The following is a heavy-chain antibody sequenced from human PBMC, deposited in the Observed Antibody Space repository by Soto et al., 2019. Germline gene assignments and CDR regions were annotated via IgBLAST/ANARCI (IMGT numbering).Heavy chain of an antibody. D-gene: IGHD4-17*01. CDR1: GGSISSYY. CDR3: AYGDSRGPFDS. J-gene: IGHJ4*02. Sequence: PSEILSLTCTVSGGSISSYYWSWIRQPPGKGLEWIGYIYNSGSTNYNPSLKSRVTISVDTSKNQFSLKLSSVTAADTAVYYCAYGDSRGPFDSWGQGTLVSVSS. V-gene: IGHV4-59*01. CDR2: IYNSGST.